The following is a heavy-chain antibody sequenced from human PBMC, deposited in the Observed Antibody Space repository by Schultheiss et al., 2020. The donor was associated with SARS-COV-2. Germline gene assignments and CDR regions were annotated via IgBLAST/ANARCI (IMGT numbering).Heavy chain of an antibody. CDR2: ISYDGSNK. CDR3: ARELGDFWSGYYGVDGMDV. CDR1: GFTFSSYE. V-gene: IGHV3-30*01. J-gene: IGHJ6*02. Sequence: GGSLRLSCAASGFTFSSYEMNWVRQAPGKGLEWVAVISYDGSNKYFADSVKGRFTISRDNSKSTLYLQMNSLRAEDTAVYYCARELGDFWSGYYGVDGMDVWGQGTTVTVSS. D-gene: IGHD3-3*01.